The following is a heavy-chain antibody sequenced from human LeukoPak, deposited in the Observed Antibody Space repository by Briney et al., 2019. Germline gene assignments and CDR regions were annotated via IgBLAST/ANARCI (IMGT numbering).Heavy chain of an antibody. CDR3: ARVDTAMVRPDY. Sequence: GGSLRLSCAASGFTFSGYEMNWVRQAPGKGLEWVSYISSSGSTIYYADSVKGRFTISRDNAKNSLYLQMNSLRAEDTAVYYCARVDTAMVRPDYWGQGTLVTVSS. V-gene: IGHV3-48*03. CDR2: ISSSGSTI. D-gene: IGHD5-18*01. J-gene: IGHJ4*02. CDR1: GFTFSGYE.